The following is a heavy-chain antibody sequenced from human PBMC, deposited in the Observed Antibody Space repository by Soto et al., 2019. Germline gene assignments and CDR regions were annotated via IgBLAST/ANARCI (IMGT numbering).Heavy chain of an antibody. CDR2: IIPLSGAP. CDR1: GGTFSSSS. V-gene: IGHV1-69*06. D-gene: IGHD3-22*01. CDR3: ARDPTSISTIVVGTRLDAFDV. J-gene: IGHJ3*01. Sequence: QVHLVQSGTEVKRPGSSVKVSCKASGGTFSSSSLSWVRQAPGQGLEWMGGIIPLSGAPTYTQKFQGRATITADISTSTVYMELSSLSSEDTAMYYCARDPTSISTIVVGTRLDAFDVWGQGTMVIVSS.